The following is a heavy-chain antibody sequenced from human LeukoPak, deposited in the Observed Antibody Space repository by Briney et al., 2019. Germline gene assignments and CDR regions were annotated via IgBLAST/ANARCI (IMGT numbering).Heavy chain of an antibody. CDR3: AREDGYYDFWGTNYYYYGMDV. CDR1: GFTFSSYW. V-gene: IGHV3-74*01. CDR2: INSDGSST. J-gene: IGHJ6*02. Sequence: GGSLRLSCAASGFTFSSYWMHWVRQAPGKGLVWVSRINSDGSSTSYADSVKGRFTISRDNAKNTLYLQVNSLRAEDTAVYYCAREDGYYDFWGTNYYYYGMDVWGQGTTVTVSS. D-gene: IGHD3-3*01.